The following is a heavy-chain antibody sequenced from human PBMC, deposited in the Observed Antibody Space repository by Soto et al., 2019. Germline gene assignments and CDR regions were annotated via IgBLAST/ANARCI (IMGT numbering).Heavy chain of an antibody. CDR1: GGSISSGG. Sequence: SETLSLTCAVSGGSISSGGAGSGSHQGRAWSGSGIGYIHHSGSSHHNPSLRSGVTISLETSKNQFSLKLSCVTAADTAVYYCARHSNEYRKSLDYWGQGTLVTVSS. D-gene: IGHD6-13*01. J-gene: IGHJ4*02. CDR3: ARHSNEYRKSLDY. CDR2: IHHSGSS. V-gene: IGHV4-30-2*01.